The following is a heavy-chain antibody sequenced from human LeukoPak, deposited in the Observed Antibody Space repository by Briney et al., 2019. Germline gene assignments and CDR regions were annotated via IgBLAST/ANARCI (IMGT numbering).Heavy chain of an antibody. V-gene: IGHV1-24*01. Sequence: ASVTVSCTVSGYTLTELSMHWVRQAPGEGLEWMGGFDPEDGETIYAQKFQGRVTVTEDTSTDTAYMELSSLRSEDTAVYYCATEREWELRFTRFGQFDYWGQGTLVTVSS. D-gene: IGHD1-26*01. CDR2: FDPEDGET. CDR3: ATEREWELRFTRFGQFDY. J-gene: IGHJ4*02. CDR1: GYTLTELS.